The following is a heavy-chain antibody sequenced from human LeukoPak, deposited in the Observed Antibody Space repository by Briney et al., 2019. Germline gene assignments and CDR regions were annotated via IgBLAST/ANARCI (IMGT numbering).Heavy chain of an antibody. D-gene: IGHD3-16*01. V-gene: IGHV3-53*01. Sequence: GGSLRLSCAASGFTVRSNYMGWVRKAPGKGLEWVSLTHNDGSTYYADSVQGRFIISRGNSENSLYLQMNTLRAEDAAVYYCATRENGIGAAFDIWGQGIMVTVSS. CDR2: THNDGST. J-gene: IGHJ3*02. CDR1: GFTVRSNY. CDR3: ATRENGIGAAFDI.